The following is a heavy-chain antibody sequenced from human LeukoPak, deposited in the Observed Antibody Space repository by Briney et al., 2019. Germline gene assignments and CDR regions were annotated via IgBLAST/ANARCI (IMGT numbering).Heavy chain of an antibody. D-gene: IGHD2-2*02. CDR2: TYYRSKWYN. CDR1: GDRVSSNSAA. CDR3: ARAGPIVVVPAAIRAYYYYYMDV. Sequence: SQTLSLTCAISGDRVSSNSAAWNWIRQSPSRGLEWLGRTYYRSKWYNDYAVSVKSRITINPDTSKNQFSLQLNSVTPEDTAVYYCARAGPIVVVPAAIRAYYYYYMDVWGKGTTVTVSS. V-gene: IGHV6-1*01. J-gene: IGHJ6*03.